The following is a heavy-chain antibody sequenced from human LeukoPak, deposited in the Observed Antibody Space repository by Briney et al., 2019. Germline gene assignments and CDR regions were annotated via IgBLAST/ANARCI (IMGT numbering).Heavy chain of an antibody. J-gene: IGHJ4*02. CDR3: ARFRAATTRFDY. CDR2: VSFDGNTT. D-gene: IGHD1/OR15-1a*01. V-gene: IGHV3-30*09. Sequence: GGSLRLSCAASGFTFRNYATYWVRQAPGRGLEWAAVVSFDGNTTFYSDSVKGRFAISRDNSKNTLYLEMNSLRPEDTAVYCCARFRAATTRFDYWGQGTLVTVSS. CDR1: GFTFRNYA.